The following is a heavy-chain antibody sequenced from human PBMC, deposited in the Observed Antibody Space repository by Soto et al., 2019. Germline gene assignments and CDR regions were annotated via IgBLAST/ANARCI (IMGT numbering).Heavy chain of an antibody. CDR3: AGGTGWFIVD. D-gene: IGHD6-19*01. J-gene: IGHJ4*02. CDR1: GFTLSTYW. Sequence: EVHLVESGGDLVQPGGSLRLSCTASGFTLSTYWMKWVRQTPGQGLEWVANINQDGTVKHYVDSVKDRFTISRDNAKNTLYLQMNSLRPDDTAVYYCAGGTGWFIVDWGQGTLVTVSS. CDR2: INQDGTVK. V-gene: IGHV3-7*02.